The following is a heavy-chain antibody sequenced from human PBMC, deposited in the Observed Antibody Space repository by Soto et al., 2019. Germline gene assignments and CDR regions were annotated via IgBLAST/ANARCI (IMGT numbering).Heavy chain of an antibody. V-gene: IGHV1-69*13. CDR1: GGTFSSYA. J-gene: IGHJ5*02. CDR2: IIPIFGTA. D-gene: IGHD6-13*01. CDR3: ARDLGIAAAGTRWFDP. Sequence: ASVKVSCKASGGTFSSYAISWVRQAPGQGLEWMGGIIPIFGTANYAQKFQGRVTITADESTSTAYMELSSLRSEDTAVYYCARDLGIAAAGTRWFDPWGQGTLVTVSS.